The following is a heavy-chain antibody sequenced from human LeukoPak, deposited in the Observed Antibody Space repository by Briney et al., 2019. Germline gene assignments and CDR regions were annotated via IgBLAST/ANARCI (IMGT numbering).Heavy chain of an antibody. J-gene: IGHJ4*02. CDR1: GGSISSSSYY. V-gene: IGHV4-39*02. CDR2: IYYSGST. Sequence: SETLSLTCTVSGGSISSSSYYWGWIRQPPGKGLEWIGNIYYSGSTYYNPSLKSRVTISVDTSKNQFSLKLSSVIAADTAVYYCARDVEGPFDYWGQGTLVTVSS. CDR3: ARDVEGPFDY.